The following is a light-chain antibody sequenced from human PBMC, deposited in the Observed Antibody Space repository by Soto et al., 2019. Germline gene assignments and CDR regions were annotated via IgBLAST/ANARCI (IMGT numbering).Light chain of an antibody. CDR2: TAS. V-gene: IGKV1-5*03. J-gene: IGKJ4*01. CDR3: QQYDSFPLT. CDR1: QSISNW. Sequence: DIQMTQSPSTLSASVGDRVTITCRASQSISNWLAWYQQRPGRAPQLLIHTASTLETGVPSRFSGSGSGTEFTLTISSLQPDDFASYFCQQYDSFPLTFGGGTKVEIK.